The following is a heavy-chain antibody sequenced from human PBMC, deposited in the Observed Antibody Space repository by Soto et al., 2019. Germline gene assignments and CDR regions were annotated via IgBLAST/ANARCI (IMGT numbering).Heavy chain of an antibody. CDR2: MNPNSGNT. D-gene: IGHD6-19*01. V-gene: IGHV1-8*01. J-gene: IGHJ5*02. CDR3: AREDGYSSGWSDWFDP. Sequence: QVQLVQSGAEVKKPGASVKVSCKASGYTFTSYDINWVRQATGQGREWMGWMNPNSGNTGYAQKFQGRVTMTRNTYISTAYMELSSLRSEDTAVDYCAREDGYSSGWSDWFDPWGQGTLVTVSS. CDR1: GYTFTSYD.